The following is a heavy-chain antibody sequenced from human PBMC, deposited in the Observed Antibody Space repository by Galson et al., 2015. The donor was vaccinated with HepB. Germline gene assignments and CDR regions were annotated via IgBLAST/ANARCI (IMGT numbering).Heavy chain of an antibody. J-gene: IGHJ4*02. CDR1: GGTFSSYT. D-gene: IGHD1-26*01. CDR3: ARQRTVGAAEFDY. V-gene: IGHV1-69*02. CDR2: IIPILGIA. Sequence: SVKVSCKASGGTFSSYTISWVRQAPGQGLEWMGRIIPILGIANYAQKFQGRVTITADKSTSTAYMELSSLRSEDTAAYYCARQRTVGAAEFDYWGQGTLVTVSS.